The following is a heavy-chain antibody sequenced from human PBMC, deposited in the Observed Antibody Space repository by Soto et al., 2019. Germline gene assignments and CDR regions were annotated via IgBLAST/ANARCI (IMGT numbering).Heavy chain of an antibody. J-gene: IGHJ5*02. D-gene: IGHD6-13*01. Sequence: SETLSLTCTVSGGSISSYYWSWIRQPPGKGLEWIGYIYYSGSTNYNPSLKSRVTISVDTSKNQFSLKLSSVTAAATAVYYCARVKVESWGIAALNWFDPWGQGTLVTVSS. CDR2: IYYSGST. CDR1: GGSISSYY. CDR3: ARVKVESWGIAALNWFDP. V-gene: IGHV4-59*13.